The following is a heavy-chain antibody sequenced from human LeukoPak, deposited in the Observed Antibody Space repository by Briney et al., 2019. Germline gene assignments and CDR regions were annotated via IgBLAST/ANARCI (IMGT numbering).Heavy chain of an antibody. CDR1: GFTFSSYS. CDR3: ATPAAGPGAEYSLY. D-gene: IGHD6-13*01. V-gene: IGHV3-21*01. CDR2: ISSSSSYI. J-gene: IGHJ1*01. Sequence: GGSLRLSCAASGFTFSSYSMNWVRQAPGKGLEWVSSISSSSSYIYYADSVKGRFTISRDNAKNSLDLQMNSLKVEDTAVYYCATPAAGPGAEYSLYWGQGTLVIVSS.